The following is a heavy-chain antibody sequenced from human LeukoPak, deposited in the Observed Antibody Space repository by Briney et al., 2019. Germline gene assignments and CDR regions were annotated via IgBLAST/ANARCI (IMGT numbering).Heavy chain of an antibody. Sequence: PGGSLRLSCAASGFTFSSYAMTWVRQAPGKGLEWVSGISGSGSSTYYADSVKGRFTISRDNSKNTLYLQMNSLRAEDTAVYYCAKCVTSVDKAVDFWGQGTLVTVSS. V-gene: IGHV3-23*01. D-gene: IGHD5-18*01. CDR2: ISGSGSST. J-gene: IGHJ4*02. CDR1: GFTFSSYA. CDR3: AKCVTSVDKAVDF.